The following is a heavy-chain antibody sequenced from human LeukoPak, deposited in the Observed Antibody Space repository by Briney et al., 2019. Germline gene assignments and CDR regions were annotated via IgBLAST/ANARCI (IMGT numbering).Heavy chain of an antibody. J-gene: IGHJ4*02. D-gene: IGHD6-19*01. CDR2: INHSGST. V-gene: IGHV4-34*01. CDR3: TRITPKSSGWYRPFDY. CDR1: GGPFSSYY. Sequence: KPSETLSLTCAVYGGPFSSYYWSWIRQPPGKGLEWIGEINHSGSTNYNPSLKSRVTISVDTSKNKFSLKLSSVTAADTAVYYCTRITPKSSGWYRPFDYWGQGTQVTVSS.